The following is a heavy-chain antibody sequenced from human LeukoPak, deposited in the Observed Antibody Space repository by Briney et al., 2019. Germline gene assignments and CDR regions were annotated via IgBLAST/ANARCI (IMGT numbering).Heavy chain of an antibody. J-gene: IGHJ5*02. CDR2: IYTSGST. D-gene: IGHD3-22*01. Sequence: SQTLSLTCTVSGGSISSGSYYWSWIRQPAGKGLEWIGRIYTSGSTNYNPSLKSRVTISVDTSKNQFSLKLSSVTAADTAVYYCARDKVDYYDSSTWFDPWGQGTLVTVSS. V-gene: IGHV4-61*02. CDR3: ARDKVDYYDSSTWFDP. CDR1: GGSISSGSYY.